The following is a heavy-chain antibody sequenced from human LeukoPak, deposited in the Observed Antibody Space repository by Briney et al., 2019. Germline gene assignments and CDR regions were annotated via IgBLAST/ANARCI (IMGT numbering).Heavy chain of an antibody. J-gene: IGHJ4*02. D-gene: IGHD3-10*01. CDR2: IIPILGIA. V-gene: IGHV1-69*04. CDR1: GGTFSSYA. CDR3: ARVPSGVRYYFDY. Sequence: SVKVSCKASGGTFSSYAISWVRQAPGQGLEWMGRIIPILGIANYAQKFQGRVTITADKSTSTAYMELSSLRSEDTAVCYCARVPSGVRYYFDYWGQGTLVTVSS.